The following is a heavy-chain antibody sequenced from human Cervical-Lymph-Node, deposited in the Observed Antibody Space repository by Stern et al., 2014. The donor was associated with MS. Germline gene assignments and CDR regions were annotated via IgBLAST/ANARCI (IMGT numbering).Heavy chain of an antibody. CDR2: ISISSSYI. J-gene: IGHJ4*02. CDR3: VPAPGSYVNY. D-gene: IGHD3-10*01. V-gene: IGHV3-21*01. CDR1: GFTFSRYT. Sequence: EVQLVESGGGLVQPGGSLRLSCAASGFTFSRYTMNWVRQAPGKGLEWVSSISISSSYISYADSVKGRFTISRANSHNQLDLQLNSLRVEDTAVYYCVPAPGSYVNYWGQGTPVTVSS.